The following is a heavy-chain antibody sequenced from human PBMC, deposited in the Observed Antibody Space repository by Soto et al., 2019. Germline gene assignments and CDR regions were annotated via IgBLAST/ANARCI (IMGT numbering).Heavy chain of an antibody. CDR3: ARGTLLWFGELLRGQSLDY. Sequence: ASVKVSCKASGYTFTSYGISWVRQAPGQGLEWMGWINAYNGNTNYAQKLQGRVTMTTDTSTSTAHMELRSLRSDDTAVYYCARGTLLWFGELLRGQSLDYWGQGTLVTVSS. J-gene: IGHJ4*02. CDR1: GYTFTSYG. D-gene: IGHD3-10*01. CDR2: INAYNGNT. V-gene: IGHV1-18*04.